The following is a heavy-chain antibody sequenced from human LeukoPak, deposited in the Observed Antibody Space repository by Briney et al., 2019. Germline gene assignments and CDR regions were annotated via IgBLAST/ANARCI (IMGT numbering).Heavy chain of an antibody. J-gene: IGHJ5*02. V-gene: IGHV1-2*02. CDR3: ARDLERNSITLRFDP. CDR2: INPNSGGT. Sequence: ASVKVSCKASGYTFTSYYMHWVRQAPGQGLEWRGWINPNSGGTNYAQKFQGRVTMTRDTSISTAYMELSRLRSDDTAVYYCARDLERNSITLRFDPWGQGTLVTVSS. CDR1: GYTFTSYY. D-gene: IGHD2/OR15-2a*01.